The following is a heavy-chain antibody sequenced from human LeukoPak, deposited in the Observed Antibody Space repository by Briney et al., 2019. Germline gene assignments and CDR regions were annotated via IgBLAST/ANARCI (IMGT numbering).Heavy chain of an antibody. J-gene: IGHJ4*02. D-gene: IGHD3-3*01. CDR2: IYSGGDI. Sequence: GGSLRLSCDASGFTVSGNYMSWVRQAPGKGLEWVSGIYSGGDIAYADSVKGRFTISSDTSQSKLYLHMNSLRVEDTAVYYCAGGTDFWSGYCFDSWGQGTLVTVSS. CDR3: AGGTDFWSGYCFDS. V-gene: IGHV3-53*01. CDR1: GFTVSGNY.